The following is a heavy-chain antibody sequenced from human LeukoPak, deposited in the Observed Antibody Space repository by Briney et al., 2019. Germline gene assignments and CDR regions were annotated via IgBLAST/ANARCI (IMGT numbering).Heavy chain of an antibody. CDR2: IKQDGSEK. V-gene: IGHV3-7*01. CDR3: ARDLDNGDVIDY. D-gene: IGHD4-17*01. CDR1: GFTFSSYW. J-gene: IGHJ4*02. Sequence: PGGSLRLSCAASGFTFSSYWMSWVRQAPGKGLEWVANIKQDGSEKYYVDSVKGRFTISRDSAKNSLYLQMNSLRADDTAVYYCARDLDNGDVIDYWGQGTLVTVSS.